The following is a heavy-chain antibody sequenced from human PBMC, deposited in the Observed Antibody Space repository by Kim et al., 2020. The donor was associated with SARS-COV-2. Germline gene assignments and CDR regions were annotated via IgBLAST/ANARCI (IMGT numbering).Heavy chain of an antibody. D-gene: IGHD2-2*01. J-gene: IGHJ4*02. V-gene: IGHV1-69*01. Sequence: QKFQGRVTITADESTSTAYMELSSLRSEDTAVYYCARELYQLHNNRAWDYWGQGTLVTVSS. CDR3: ARELYQLHNNRAWDY.